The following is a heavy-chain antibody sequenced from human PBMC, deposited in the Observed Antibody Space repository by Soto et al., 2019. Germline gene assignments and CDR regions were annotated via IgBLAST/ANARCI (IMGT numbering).Heavy chain of an antibody. CDR3: ARGRYGDY. D-gene: IGHD1-1*01. CDR2: ISAHNGNT. CDR1: GYGFTTYG. V-gene: IGHV1-18*01. J-gene: IGHJ4*02. Sequence: QVHLVQSGAEVKKPGASVKVSCKGSGYGFTTYGITWVRQAPGQGLEWMAWISAHNGNTNYAQKLQGRVTVTSDTSTSTAYMELRSLSSDYTAVYYCARGRYGDYWGEGALVTVSS.